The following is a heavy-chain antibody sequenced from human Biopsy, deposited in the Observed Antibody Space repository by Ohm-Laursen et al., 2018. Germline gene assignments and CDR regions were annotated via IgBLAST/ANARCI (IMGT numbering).Heavy chain of an antibody. D-gene: IGHD3-3*01. V-gene: IGHV4-59*01. CDR1: GDSISIYY. J-gene: IGHJ4*02. CDR3: ARARIKTSGVLIPETYYFDS. Sequence: PSQTLFLTCNVSGDSISIYYWSWIRQPPGKGLEWIGNFYYSGSTNYNPSLKSRITMSLDRSKSQVSLRMNSVTAADTAVYYCARARIKTSGVLIPETYYFDSWGQGTLVTVSS. CDR2: FYYSGST.